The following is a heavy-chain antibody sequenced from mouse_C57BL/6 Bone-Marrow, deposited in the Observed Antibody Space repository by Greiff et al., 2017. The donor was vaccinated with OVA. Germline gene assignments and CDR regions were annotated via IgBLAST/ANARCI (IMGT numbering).Heavy chain of an antibody. CDR3: ARGVGYLFAY. J-gene: IGHJ2*01. Sequence: VQLQQSGAEVVRPGASVKLSCKASGYTFTDHYINWVKQRPGQGLEWIARIYPGSGNTYYNEKVKGKATLTAEKASNTVYMQLSSLTSEDSAVYYCARGVGYLFAYWGQGTTLTVSS. V-gene: IGHV1-76*01. D-gene: IGHD5-1*01. CDR2: IYPGSGNT. CDR1: GYTFTDHY.